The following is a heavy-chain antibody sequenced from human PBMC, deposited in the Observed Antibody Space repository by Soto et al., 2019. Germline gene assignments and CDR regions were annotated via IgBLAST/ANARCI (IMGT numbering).Heavy chain of an antibody. Sequence: PSETLSLTCTVSGGSISSSSYYWGWIRQPPGKGLEWIGSIYYSGSTYYNPSLKSRVTISVDTSKNQFSLKLSSVTAADTAVYYCASSTMGFWSGYAQTYYYYGMGVWGQGTTVTVSS. D-gene: IGHD3-3*01. CDR1: GGSISSSSYY. CDR3: ASSTMGFWSGYAQTYYYYGMGV. CDR2: IYYSGST. V-gene: IGHV4-39*01. J-gene: IGHJ6*02.